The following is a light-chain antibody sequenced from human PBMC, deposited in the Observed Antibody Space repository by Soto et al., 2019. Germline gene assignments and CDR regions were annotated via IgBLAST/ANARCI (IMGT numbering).Light chain of an antibody. CDR3: QTWGTGIHV. J-gene: IGLJ1*01. Sequence: QPVLTQSPSASASLGASVKLTCTLSSGHSSYAIAWHQQQPGKGPRYLMKLNSDGSHSKGDGIPDRFSGSSSGAERYLTISSLQSEDEAVYYCQTWGTGIHVFGTGTKVTVL. V-gene: IGLV4-69*01. CDR2: LNSDGSH. CDR1: SGHSSYA.